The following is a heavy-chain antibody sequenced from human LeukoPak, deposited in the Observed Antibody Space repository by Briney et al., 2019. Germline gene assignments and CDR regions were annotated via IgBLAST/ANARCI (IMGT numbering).Heavy chain of an antibody. CDR2: IPYDGSSK. Sequence: GGSLRLSCAASGFTFSCYGMHWVRQTPGKGLEWVAFIPYDGSSKYYADSVKGRFTISRDNSKNTLYLQMNSLRVEDTAVYYCAKNGDCSGGSCYHSINWFDPWGQGTLVTVSS. D-gene: IGHD2-15*01. CDR1: GFTFSCYG. V-gene: IGHV3-30*02. J-gene: IGHJ5*02. CDR3: AKNGDCSGGSCYHSINWFDP.